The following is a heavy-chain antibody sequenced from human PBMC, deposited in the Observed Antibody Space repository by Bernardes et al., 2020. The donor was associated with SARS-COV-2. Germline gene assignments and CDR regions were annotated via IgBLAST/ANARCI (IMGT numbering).Heavy chain of an antibody. CDR1: GASTRSYY. CDR2: MHSSGSA. V-gene: IGHV4-59*08. CDR3: ARHYGAVEGGSSFYFDY. D-gene: IGHD6-13*01. J-gene: IGHJ4*02. Sequence: SETLSLTCTVSGASTRSYYWSWIRQAPGKGLEWIAYMHSSGSANYNPSLKSRATILVDTSKNQFSLKLSSVTAADTAVYYCARHYGAVEGGSSFYFDYWGQGTLVTVSS.